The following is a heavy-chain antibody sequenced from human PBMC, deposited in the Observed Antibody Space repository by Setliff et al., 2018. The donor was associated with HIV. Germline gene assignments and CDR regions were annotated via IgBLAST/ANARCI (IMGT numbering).Heavy chain of an antibody. CDR3: ARDDSNGNTDAFDI. CDR2: IKQDGSKA. D-gene: IGHD5-18*01. Sequence: PGGSLRLSCAASGLTFSRYWMSWVRQAPGKGLEWVADIKQDGSKAYYMDSVKGRFTISRDNPKNSLYLQMTSLRAEDTAVYYCARDDSNGNTDAFDIWGQGTTVTVSS. CDR1: GLTFSRYW. J-gene: IGHJ3*02. V-gene: IGHV3-7*04.